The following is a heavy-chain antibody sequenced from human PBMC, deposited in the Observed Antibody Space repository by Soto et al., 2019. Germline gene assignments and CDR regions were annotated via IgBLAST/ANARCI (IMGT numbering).Heavy chain of an antibody. J-gene: IGHJ4*02. V-gene: IGHV3-30-3*01. D-gene: IGHD5-12*01. CDR2: ISYDGSNK. CDR1: GFTFNNYA. CDR3: ARDGVDIVATIQLDY. Sequence: QVQLVESGGGVVQPGRSLRLSCAASGFTFNNYAMHWVRQAPGKGLEWVAVISYDGSNKYYADSVKGRFTIFGDNSKNTLYLQMNSLRAEDTAVYYCARDGVDIVATIQLDYWGQGTLGMVFS.